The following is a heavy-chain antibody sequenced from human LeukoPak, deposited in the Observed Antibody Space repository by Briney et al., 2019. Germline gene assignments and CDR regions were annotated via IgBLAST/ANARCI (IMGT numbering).Heavy chain of an antibody. CDR3: ARMSSGWYSGFDY. J-gene: IGHJ4*02. D-gene: IGHD6-13*01. Sequence: GGSLRLSCAASGFTVTNNYISWVRQAPGKGLEWVSVMYTGGSTYYADSVKGRFTISRDNSKNTLYLQMNSLRAEDTAVYFCARMSSGWYSGFDYWGQGTLVTVSS. V-gene: IGHV3-53*01. CDR2: MYTGGST. CDR1: GFTVTNNY.